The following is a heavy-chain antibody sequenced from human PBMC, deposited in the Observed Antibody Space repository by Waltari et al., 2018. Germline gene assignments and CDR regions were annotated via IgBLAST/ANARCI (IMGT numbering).Heavy chain of an antibody. Sequence: HVQLQESGPGLVKSSETLSLTCTVSGASIRSYFWSWIRPSPGKGLEWIGYIYHIGSTNYSPSLKSGVIISVDTSKNQFVLKLSSVTAADTAVYYCAKGVVVTTMNFYYYMDVWGKGTPVTVSS. D-gene: IGHD2-21*02. CDR1: GASIRSYF. CDR2: IYHIGST. V-gene: IGHV4-59*01. CDR3: AKGVVVTTMNFYYYMDV. J-gene: IGHJ6*03.